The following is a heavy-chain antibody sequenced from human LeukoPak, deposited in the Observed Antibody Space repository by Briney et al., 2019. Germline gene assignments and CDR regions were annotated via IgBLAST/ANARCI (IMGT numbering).Heavy chain of an antibody. V-gene: IGHV1-18*01. D-gene: IGHD3-22*01. Sequence: ASVTVSRKASGYTFTSYGISWVRQAPGQGLEGMGWISAYNGNTNYAQKLQGRVTMTTDTSTSTAYMELRSLRSDDTAVYYCATAKYYYDSSGYYYVGPLDVDVWGQGTTVTVSS. J-gene: IGHJ6*02. CDR2: ISAYNGNT. CDR1: GYTFTSYG. CDR3: ATAKYYYDSSGYYYVGPLDVDV.